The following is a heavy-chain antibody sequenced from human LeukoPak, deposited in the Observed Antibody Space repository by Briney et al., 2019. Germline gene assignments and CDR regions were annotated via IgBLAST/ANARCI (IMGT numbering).Heavy chain of an antibody. CDR1: GFTFSKYA. D-gene: IGHD4-17*01. J-gene: IGHJ4*02. Sequence: GGSLRLSCAASGFTFSKYAMTWVRQAPGKGLEWVSGISGSGGNTYYVDSVKGRFTISRDNAKDTLFLQMNSLRAEDTAVYYCAKDPKGTTVTTYWFVYWGRGTLVTVSS. CDR2: ISGSGGNT. CDR3: AKDPKGTTVTTYWFVY. V-gene: IGHV3-23*01.